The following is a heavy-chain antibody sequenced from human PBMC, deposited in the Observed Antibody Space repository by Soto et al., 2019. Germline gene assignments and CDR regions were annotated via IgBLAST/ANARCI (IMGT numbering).Heavy chain of an antibody. CDR2: ISGSGGST. D-gene: IGHD4-17*01. CDR3: AREGGDSVAYYYGMDV. V-gene: IGHV3-23*01. Sequence: EVQLLESGGGLVQPGGSLRLSCAASGFTFSSYAMSWVRQAPGKGLEWVSAISGSGGSTYYADSVKGRFTIYRDNSKNTLYLQMNSLRAEDTAVYYCAREGGDSVAYYYGMDVWGQGTTVTVSS. CDR1: GFTFSSYA. J-gene: IGHJ6*02.